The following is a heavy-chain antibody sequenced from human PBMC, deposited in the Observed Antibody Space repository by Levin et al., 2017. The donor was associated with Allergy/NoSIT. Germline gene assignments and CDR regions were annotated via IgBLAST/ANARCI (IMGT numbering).Heavy chain of an antibody. CDR3: ARGKLWATNFDY. CDR1: GFTVSSNY. Sequence: GGSLRLSCAASGFTVSSNYMSWVRQAPGKGLEWVSVIYTGGNTYYADSVKGRFTISRDNSKNTLYLQMNSLRAEDTAVYYCARGKLWATNFDYWGQGTLVTVAS. CDR2: IYTGGNT. D-gene: IGHD1-26*01. V-gene: IGHV3-53*01. J-gene: IGHJ4*02.